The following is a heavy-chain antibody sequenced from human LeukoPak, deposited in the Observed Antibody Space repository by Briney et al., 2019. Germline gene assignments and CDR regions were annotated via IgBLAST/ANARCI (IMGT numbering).Heavy chain of an antibody. CDR3: ARAAACFWES. Sequence: SETLSLTCAASGVSFRSSGWRWLVRQPPGKGLEWIGDIYHSGTTNYNPSLKSRVTISVDKSKNQFSLRLSSVTAADTAVYYCARAAACFWESWGQGTLVTVSS. CDR1: GVSFRSSGW. V-gene: IGHV4-4*02. D-gene: IGHD6-25*01. J-gene: IGHJ4*02. CDR2: IYHSGTT.